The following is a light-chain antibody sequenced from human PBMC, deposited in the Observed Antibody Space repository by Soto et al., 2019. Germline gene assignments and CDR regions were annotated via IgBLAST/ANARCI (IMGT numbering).Light chain of an antibody. CDR3: DSYSSTTTRLV. CDR2: AVT. Sequence: QSALTQPASVSGSLGQSVTISCSGTSSDIGGYNYVSWYQQHPGKAPKLMIYAVTIRPSGVSNRFSASKSGNTASLTITGLQAEDEADYYCDSYSSTTTRLVFGGGTKLTVL. CDR1: SSDIGGYNY. V-gene: IGLV2-14*01. J-gene: IGLJ3*02.